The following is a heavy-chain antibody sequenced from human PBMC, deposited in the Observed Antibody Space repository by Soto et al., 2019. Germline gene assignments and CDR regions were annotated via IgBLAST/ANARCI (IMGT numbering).Heavy chain of an antibody. CDR1: GVPISTDDYY. Sequence: SETLSLTCTVSGVPISTDDYYWTWFRQPPGKGLEWIGYIYYSGSTYYNWSLKSRVTISVDTSKNQFSLKLSSVTAADTAVYYCARRGYYDFWSGYYTLSYFDYWGQGTLVTVSS. D-gene: IGHD3-3*01. CDR3: ARRGYYDFWSGYYTLSYFDY. V-gene: IGHV4-30-4*01. J-gene: IGHJ4*02. CDR2: IYYSGST.